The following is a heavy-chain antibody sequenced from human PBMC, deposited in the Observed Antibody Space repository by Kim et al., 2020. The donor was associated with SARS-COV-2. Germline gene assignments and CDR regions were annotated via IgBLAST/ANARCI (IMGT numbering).Heavy chain of an antibody. D-gene: IGHD2-21*02. CDR1: GFTVSSNY. Sequence: GGSLRLSCAASGFTVSSNYMSWVRQAPGKGLEWVSVIYSGGSTYYADSVKGRFTISRDNSKNTLYLQMNSLRAEDTAVYYCARDRTGGGEYCGGDCYPYYGMDVWGQGTTVTVSS. J-gene: IGHJ6*02. CDR2: IYSGGST. V-gene: IGHV3-53*01. CDR3: ARDRTGGGEYCGGDCYPYYGMDV.